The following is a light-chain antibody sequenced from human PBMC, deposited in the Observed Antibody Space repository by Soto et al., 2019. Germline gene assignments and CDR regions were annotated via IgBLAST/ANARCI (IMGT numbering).Light chain of an antibody. CDR3: QQYNSLWT. J-gene: IGKJ1*01. V-gene: IGKV1-5*03. Sequence: DIQMTQSPSTLSASVGDRVTITCRASQSISSWLAWYQQKPGKAPKLLIYKASSLESGVPSRFSGSGSGTEFTLPISSLQPDEFATYYCQQYNSLWTFGEGTKVEI. CDR2: KAS. CDR1: QSISSW.